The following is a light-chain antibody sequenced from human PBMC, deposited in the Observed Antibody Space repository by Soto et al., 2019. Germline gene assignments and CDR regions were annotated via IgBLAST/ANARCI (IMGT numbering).Light chain of an antibody. CDR2: KAS. J-gene: IGKJ1*01. CDR3: QHYNSYSEA. Sequence: DIQMTQSPSPLSGSVGDRVTITCRASQTISSWLAWYQQKPGKAPKLLIYKASTLKSGVPSRFSGGGSGTECTLTISSLQPDDVATYYCQHYNSYSEALGQGTKVDIK. CDR1: QTISSW. V-gene: IGKV1-5*03.